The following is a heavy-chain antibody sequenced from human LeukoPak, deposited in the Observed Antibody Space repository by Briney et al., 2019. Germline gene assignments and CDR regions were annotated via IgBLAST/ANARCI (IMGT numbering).Heavy chain of an antibody. Sequence: GGSLRLSCAASGFTLSDYWMTWVRQAPGKGLPWVANIKLDGTEKYYVDSVKGRFTISRDDPKSTVFLQMESLRAEDTAVYYCARISVVSYYFEYWGRGTVVTVSS. CDR2: IKLDGTEK. CDR3: ARISVVSYYFEY. D-gene: IGHD2-8*02. V-gene: IGHV3-7*01. J-gene: IGHJ4*02. CDR1: GFTLSDYW.